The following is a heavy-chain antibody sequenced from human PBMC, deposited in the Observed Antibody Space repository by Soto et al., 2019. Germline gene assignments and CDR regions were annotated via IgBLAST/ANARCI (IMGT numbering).Heavy chain of an antibody. J-gene: IGHJ5*02. Sequence: QVQLVESGGGVVQPGRSLRLSCAASGFTFSSYGMHWVRQAPGKGLEWVAVISHDGSNKYYADSVKGRFTISRDNSKNTLYVQMNSLRAEDTAVYYCAKETFDPWGQGTLVTVSS. V-gene: IGHV3-30*18. CDR2: ISHDGSNK. CDR1: GFTFSSYG. CDR3: AKETFDP.